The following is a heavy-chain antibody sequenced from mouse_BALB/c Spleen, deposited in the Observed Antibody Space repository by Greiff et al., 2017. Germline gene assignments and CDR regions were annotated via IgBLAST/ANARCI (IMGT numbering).Heavy chain of an antibody. V-gene: IGHV1-18*01. D-gene: IGHD1-1*01. CDR1: GYTFTDYN. CDR2: INPNNGGT. Sequence: EVQLQQSGPELVKPGASVKIPCKASGYTFTDYNMYWVKQSHGKSLEWIGAINPNNGGTIYNQNVKGKATLTVDNASSTAYMEIRSLTSEDTAVYYGARGGATEVGDGAMDYWGQGTSVTVSA. CDR3: ARGGATEVGDGAMDY. J-gene: IGHJ4*01.